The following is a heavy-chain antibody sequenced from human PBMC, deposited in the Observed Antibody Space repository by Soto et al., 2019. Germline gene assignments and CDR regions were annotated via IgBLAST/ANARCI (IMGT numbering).Heavy chain of an antibody. CDR1: GFTLGSYN. CDR2: ISRSTTYI. V-gene: IGHV3-21*01. J-gene: IGHJ5*02. Sequence: GGSLRLSCVASGFTLGSYNINWVCQAPGRGLEWVSTISRSTTYIYYADSVKGRFTISRDNARNSLYLHIDRLRPEDTGLSYCPRDGWVGFDLWGHGTPLTVSS. D-gene: IGHD1-26*01. CDR3: PRDGWVGFDL.